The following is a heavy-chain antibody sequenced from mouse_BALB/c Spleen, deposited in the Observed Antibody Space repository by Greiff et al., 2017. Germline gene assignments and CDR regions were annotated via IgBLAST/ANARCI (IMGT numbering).Heavy chain of an antibody. CDR1: GYTFTSYW. CDR2: IDPSDSYT. J-gene: IGHJ4*01. V-gene: IGHV1-69*02. Sequence: QVQLQQPGAELVKPGASVKLSCKASGYTFTSYWMHWVKQRPGQGLEWIGEIDPSDSYTNYNQKFKGKATLTVDKSSSTAYMQLSSLTSEDSAVYYCARSPVVLYYYAMDYWGQGTSVTVSS. CDR3: ARSPVVLYYYAMDY. D-gene: IGHD1-1*01.